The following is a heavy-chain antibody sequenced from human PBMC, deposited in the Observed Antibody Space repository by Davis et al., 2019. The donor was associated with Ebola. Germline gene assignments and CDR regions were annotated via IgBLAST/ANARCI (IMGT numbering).Heavy chain of an antibody. V-gene: IGHV7-4-1*02. J-gene: IGHJ4*02. CDR3: ARDGNHRMAIPHLGDY. D-gene: IGHD1-14*01. Sequence: AASVKVSCKASGYTFTSYGISWVRQAPGQGLECMGWINTNTGNPTYAQGFTGRFVFSLDTSVSTAYLQISSLKAEDTAVYYCARDGNHRMAIPHLGDYWGQGTLVTVSS. CDR2: INTNTGNP. CDR1: GYTFTSYG.